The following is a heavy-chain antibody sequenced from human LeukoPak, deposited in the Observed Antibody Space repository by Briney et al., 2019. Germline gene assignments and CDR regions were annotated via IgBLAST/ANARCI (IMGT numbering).Heavy chain of an antibody. CDR2: IFYSGST. CDR3: AKARGFGLVDI. J-gene: IGHJ3*02. V-gene: IGHV4-39*06. D-gene: IGHD2-2*01. Sequence: SETVSLTCTVSGGSISTSNYYWDWLRQPPGKGLEWIGSIFYSGSTYYSQSRSSRTTITLATTSYIFPLKLNSETTAVSAAHYCAKARGFGLVDIWGQGTMVTVSS. CDR1: GGSISTSNYY.